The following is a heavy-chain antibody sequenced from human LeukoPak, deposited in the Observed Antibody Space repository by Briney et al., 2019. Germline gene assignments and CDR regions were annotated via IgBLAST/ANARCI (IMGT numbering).Heavy chain of an antibody. D-gene: IGHD3-22*01. J-gene: IGHJ4*02. CDR3: AKDANYYDSSGYLIPFEY. Sequence: YYADSVKGRFSVSRDNSKNILYLQMDSLRADDSALYYCAKDANYYDSSGYLIPFEYWGQGTLVTVSS. V-gene: IGHV3-33*06.